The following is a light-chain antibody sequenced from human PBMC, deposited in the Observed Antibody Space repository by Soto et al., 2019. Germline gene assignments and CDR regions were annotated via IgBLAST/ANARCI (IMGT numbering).Light chain of an antibody. J-gene: IGKJ1*01. V-gene: IGKV3-20*01. Sequence: EIVMTQSPATLSVSPGERVTLSCRASQTVIRNLAWYQQKPGQTPRLLIYGASSRATGIPDRFSGSGSGTDFTLTVSRLDPEDFAVYFCQQYGSSPSTFGQGTKVDI. CDR1: QTVIRN. CDR3: QQYGSSPST. CDR2: GAS.